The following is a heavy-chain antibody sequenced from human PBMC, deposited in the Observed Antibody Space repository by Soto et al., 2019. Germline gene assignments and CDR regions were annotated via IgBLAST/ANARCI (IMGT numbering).Heavy chain of an antibody. CDR1: GFTFSSYG. Sequence: PGGSLRLSCAASGFTFSSYGMHWVRQAPGKGLEWVAVIWYDGSNKYYADSVKGRFTISRDNSKNTLYLQMNSLRAEDTAVYYCARGHYDSSGYLFDYWGQGTLVTVSS. CDR3: ARGHYDSSGYLFDY. CDR2: IWYDGSNK. V-gene: IGHV3-33*01. J-gene: IGHJ4*02. D-gene: IGHD3-22*01.